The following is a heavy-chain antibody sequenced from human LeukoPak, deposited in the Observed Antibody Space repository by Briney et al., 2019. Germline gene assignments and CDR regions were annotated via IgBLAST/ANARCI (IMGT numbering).Heavy chain of an antibody. Sequence: SETLSLTCTVSGYSISSGYYWSWIRQPPGKGLEWIGYIYYSGSTNYNLSLKSRVTISVDTSKNQFSLKLSSVTAADTAVYYCARSKRGYCSSTSCLNWFDPWGQGTLVTVSS. V-gene: IGHV4-61*01. CDR2: IYYSGST. CDR1: GYSISSGYY. D-gene: IGHD2-2*01. J-gene: IGHJ5*02. CDR3: ARSKRGYCSSTSCLNWFDP.